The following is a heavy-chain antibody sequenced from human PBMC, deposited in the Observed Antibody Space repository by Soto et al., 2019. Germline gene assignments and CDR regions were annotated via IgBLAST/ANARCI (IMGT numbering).Heavy chain of an antibody. Sequence: EVQLLESGGGLVQPGGSLRLSCAASGFTFSTYGMSWVRQAPGKGLEWVSVISGSGSTTYYADSVKGRFTISRDNSKNTLYLQMNSLRAEDTAVYYCAKKGQVGTTRWFDPWGQGTLLTVSS. CDR2: ISGSGSTT. CDR1: GFTFSTYG. D-gene: IGHD1-7*01. CDR3: AKKGQVGTTRWFDP. V-gene: IGHV3-23*01. J-gene: IGHJ5*02.